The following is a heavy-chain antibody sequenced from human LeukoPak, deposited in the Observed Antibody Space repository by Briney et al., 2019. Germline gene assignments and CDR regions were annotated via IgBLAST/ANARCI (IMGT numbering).Heavy chain of an antibody. CDR3: ARTPSYSNYYYYGMDV. V-gene: IGHV1-69*04. CDR1: GGTFSSYA. Sequence: SVKVSCKASGGTFSSYAISWVRLAPGQGLEWMGRIIPILGIANYAQKFQGRVTITADKSTSTAYMELSSLRSEDTAVYYCARTPSYSNYYYYGMDVWGQGTTVTVSS. J-gene: IGHJ6*02. CDR2: IIPILGIA. D-gene: IGHD4-4*01.